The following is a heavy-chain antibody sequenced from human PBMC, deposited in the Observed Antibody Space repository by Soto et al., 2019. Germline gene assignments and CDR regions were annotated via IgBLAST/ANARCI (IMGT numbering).Heavy chain of an antibody. J-gene: IGHJ4*02. CDR3: ARDADYYGSGSDYV. D-gene: IGHD3-10*01. CDR1: GFTFSSYG. CDR2: IWYDGSNK. Sequence: QVQLVESGGGVVQPGRSLRLSCAASGFTFSSYGMHWVRQAPGKGLEWVAVIWYDGSNKYYADSVKGRFTISRDNSKNTLYLQRNSLRAEDTAVYYCARDADYYGSGSDYVWGQGTLVTVSS. V-gene: IGHV3-33*01.